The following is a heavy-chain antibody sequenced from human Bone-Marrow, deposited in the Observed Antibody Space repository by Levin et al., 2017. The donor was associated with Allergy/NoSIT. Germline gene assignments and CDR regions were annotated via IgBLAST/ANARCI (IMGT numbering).Heavy chain of an antibody. CDR2: NNHRGNS. J-gene: IGHJ4*02. Sequence: SQTLSLTCVVNGGSFSPSYWSWIRQPPGKGLEWIGENNHRGNSKYNPSLKSRVTISVDTSKRLFSLNLTSVTAADTAVYYCARGAFCSSQICYDYWGQGTLVTVSS. V-gene: IGHV4-34*01. D-gene: IGHD2-2*01. CDR1: GGSFSPSY. CDR3: ARGAFCSSQICYDY.